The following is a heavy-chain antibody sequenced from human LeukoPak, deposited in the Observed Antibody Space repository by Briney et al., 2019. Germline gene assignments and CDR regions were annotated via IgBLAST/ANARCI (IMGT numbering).Heavy chain of an antibody. D-gene: IGHD6-13*01. Sequence: GGSLRLSCAASGFTFSSYWMSWVRQAPGKGLEWVANIKQDGSEKYYVDSVKGRFTISRDNAKNSLYLQMNSLRAEDTAVYYCARERVQQLVSDYYYGVDVWGQGTTVTVSS. CDR1: GFTFSSYW. V-gene: IGHV3-7*01. J-gene: IGHJ6*02. CDR3: ARERVQQLVSDYYYGVDV. CDR2: IKQDGSEK.